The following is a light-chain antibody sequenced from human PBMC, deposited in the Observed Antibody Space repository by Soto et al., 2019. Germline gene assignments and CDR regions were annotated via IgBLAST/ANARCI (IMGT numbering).Light chain of an antibody. J-gene: IGKJ5*01. CDR2: DAS. CDR1: QSVSSY. V-gene: IGKV3-11*01. Sequence: EIVLTQSPATLSLSPGERATLSCRASQSVSSYLAWYQQKPGQAPRLLIYDASNRATGIPARFSGSGSGTDFTLTISSLEPEDFEVYYCQQRSNLITFGQGTRLEIK. CDR3: QQRSNLIT.